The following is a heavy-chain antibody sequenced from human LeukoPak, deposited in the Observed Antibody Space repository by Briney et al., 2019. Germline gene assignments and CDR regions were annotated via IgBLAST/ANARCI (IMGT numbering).Heavy chain of an antibody. CDR1: GFTFSSYG. J-gene: IGHJ3*02. V-gene: IGHV3-33*06. D-gene: IGHD6-13*01. CDR3: EKDLIIAAAGTAFDI. Sequence: GGSLRLSCAASGFTFSSYGMHWVRQAPGKGLEWVAVIWYDGSNKYYADSVKGRFTISRDNSKNTLYLQMNSLRAEDTAVYYCEKDLIIAAAGTAFDIWGQGTMVTVSS. CDR2: IWYDGSNK.